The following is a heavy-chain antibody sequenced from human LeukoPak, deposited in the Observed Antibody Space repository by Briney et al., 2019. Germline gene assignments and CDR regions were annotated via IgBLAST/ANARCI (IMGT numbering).Heavy chain of an antibody. J-gene: IGHJ4*02. V-gene: IGHV4-59*08. Sequence: PSETLSLTCTVSGGSISSYYWSWIRQPPGKGLEWIGYIYYSGSTNYNPSLKSRVTISVDTSKNQFSLKLSSVTAADTAVYYCASLYYDILTGYLFDYWGQGTLVTVSS. CDR1: GGSISSYY. D-gene: IGHD3-9*01. CDR3: ASLYYDILTGYLFDY. CDR2: IYYSGST.